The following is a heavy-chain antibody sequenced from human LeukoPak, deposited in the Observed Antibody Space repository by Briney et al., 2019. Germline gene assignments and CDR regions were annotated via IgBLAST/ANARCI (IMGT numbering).Heavy chain of an antibody. CDR2: INHSGST. CDR3: APRAGKVRYFDWFRDV. CDR1: GGSFSGYY. J-gene: IGHJ6*04. Sequence: SETLSLTCAVYGGSFSGYYWSWIRQPPGKGLEWIGEINHSGSTNYNPSLKSRVTISLDRSKNQFSLRLTSVTAADTAVYYCAPRAGKVRYFDWFRDVGGKGTTVTVSS. V-gene: IGHV4-34*01. D-gene: IGHD3-9*01.